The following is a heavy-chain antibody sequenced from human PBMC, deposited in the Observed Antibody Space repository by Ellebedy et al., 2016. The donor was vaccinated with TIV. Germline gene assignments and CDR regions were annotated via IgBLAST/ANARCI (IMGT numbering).Heavy chain of an antibody. Sequence: SGPTLVKPTQTLTLTCTVSGFSLSDTGVRVGWIRQPPGQALEWVALVYWTDDRRYRPSLKSRLTITKDTAKNQVVLRLTNMDPVDTATYYCAGATFGDYLTFDYWGQGTLVTVSS. D-gene: IGHD4-17*01. CDR3: AGATFGDYLTFDY. J-gene: IGHJ4*02. V-gene: IGHV2-5*01. CDR1: GFSLSDTGVR. CDR2: VYWTDDR.